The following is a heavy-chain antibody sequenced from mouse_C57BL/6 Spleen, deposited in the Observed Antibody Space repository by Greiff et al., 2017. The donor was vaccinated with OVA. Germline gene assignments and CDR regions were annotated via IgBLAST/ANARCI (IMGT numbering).Heavy chain of an antibody. J-gene: IGHJ4*01. CDR3: AIRRDWDQDAMDY. CDR2: IHPSDSDT. V-gene: IGHV1-74*01. Sequence: QVHVKQPGAELVKPGASVKVSCKASGYTFTSYWMHWVKQRPGQGLEWIGRIHPSDSDTNYNQKFKGKATLTVDKSSSTAYMQLSSLTSEDSAVYYCAIRRDWDQDAMDYWGQGTSVTVSS. D-gene: IGHD4-1*01. CDR1: GYTFTSYW.